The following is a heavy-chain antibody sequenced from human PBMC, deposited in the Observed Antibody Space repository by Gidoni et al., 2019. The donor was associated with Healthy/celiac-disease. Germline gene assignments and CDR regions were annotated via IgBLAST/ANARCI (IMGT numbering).Heavy chain of an antibody. D-gene: IGHD2-2*02. CDR1: GGSISSGGYY. CDR3: ARDRIVVVPAAILYYYGMDV. CDR2: IYYSGST. V-gene: IGHV4-31*03. J-gene: IGHJ6*02. Sequence: QVQLQESGPGLVKPSQTLSLTCTVSGGSISSGGYYWSWIRQHPGKGLEWIGYIYYSGSTYYNPSLKSRVTISVDTSKNQFSLKLSSVTAADTAVYYCARDRIVVVPAAILYYYGMDVWGQGTTVTVSS.